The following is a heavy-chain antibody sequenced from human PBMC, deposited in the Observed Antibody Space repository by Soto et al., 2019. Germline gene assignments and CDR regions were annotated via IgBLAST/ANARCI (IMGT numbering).Heavy chain of an antibody. CDR2: IYPGDSDT. J-gene: IGHJ3*02. D-gene: IGHD6-19*01. CDR3: ARVTAVAGNVVASDT. V-gene: IGHV5-51*01. Sequence: GESLKISCQGSGYSFSNYWIGWVRQMPGKGLEWMGIIYPGDSDTRYSPSFQGQVTISADKSISTAYLQWSSLKASDTAMFYCARVTAVAGNVVASDTWGQGTMVTVSS. CDR1: GYSFSNYW.